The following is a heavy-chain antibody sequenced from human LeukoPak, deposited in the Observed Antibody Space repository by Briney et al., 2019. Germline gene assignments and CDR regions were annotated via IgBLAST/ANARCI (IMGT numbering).Heavy chain of an antibody. D-gene: IGHD2/OR15-2a*01. V-gene: IGHV4-59*01. CDR2: ISYTGTT. CDR1: GDSIGSYH. J-gene: IGHJ4*02. CDR3: ARGRQYLNPFDS. Sequence: SETLSLTCTVSGDSIGSYHWNWIRQPPGKGLEYIGHISYTGTTNYNPSLKSRVTISLDTSKNQFSLKLNSVTAADTAVYYCARGRQYLNPFDSWGQGTLVTVSS.